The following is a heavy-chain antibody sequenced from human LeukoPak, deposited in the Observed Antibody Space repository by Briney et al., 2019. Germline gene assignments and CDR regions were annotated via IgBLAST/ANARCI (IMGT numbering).Heavy chain of an antibody. V-gene: IGHV3-49*03. D-gene: IGHD1-1*01. J-gene: IGHJ4*02. Sequence: GGSLRLSCTASGFTFGDYAMSWFRQAPGKGLEWVGFIRSKAYGGTTEYAASVKGRFTISRDDSKSIAYLQMNSLRAEDTAVYYCARQRSTRVEEFDYWGQGTLVTVSS. CDR1: GFTFGDYA. CDR3: ARQRSTRVEEFDY. CDR2: IRSKAYGGTT.